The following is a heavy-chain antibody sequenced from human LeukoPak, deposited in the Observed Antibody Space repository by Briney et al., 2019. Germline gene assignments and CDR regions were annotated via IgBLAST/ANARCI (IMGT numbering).Heavy chain of an antibody. V-gene: IGHV1-46*01. D-gene: IGHD4-17*01. CDR2: INPSGGST. CDR3: ARALTVTTSGRVGGFDY. CDR1: GHTFTSYY. J-gene: IGHJ4*02. Sequence: GASVKVSCKASGHTFTSYYMHWVRQAPGQGLEWMGIINPSGGSTGYAQKFQGRVTMTRDTSTSTVYMELSSLRSEDTAVYYCARALTVTTSGRVGGFDYWGQGTLVTVSS.